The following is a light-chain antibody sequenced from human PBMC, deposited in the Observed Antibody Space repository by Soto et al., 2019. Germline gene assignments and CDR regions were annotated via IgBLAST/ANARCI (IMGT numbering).Light chain of an antibody. CDR3: CSYAGSYTWV. CDR1: SSDVGDYNY. Sequence: QSALTQPRSVSGSPGQSVTISCTGTSSDVGDYNYVSWYQQHPGKAPKLLIYAVNMRPSGVPDRFSGSKSGNTASLTSSGLQAEDEADYSCCSYAGSYTWVFGGGTTLTVL. J-gene: IGLJ3*02. CDR2: AVN. V-gene: IGLV2-11*01.